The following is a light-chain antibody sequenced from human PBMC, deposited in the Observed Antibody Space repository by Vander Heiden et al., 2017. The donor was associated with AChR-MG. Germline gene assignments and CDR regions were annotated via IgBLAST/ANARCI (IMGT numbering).Light chain of an antibody. CDR2: EVS. Sequence: EIVMTQTPLSLSVTPGQPASISCKSSQTLLHSNGNTYLSWYLQKAGQSPQLLMYEVSTRFSGVPDRFSGSGSGTDFTLKISRVEAEDVGVYYCLQGTHFKTFGQGTRVEIK. CDR1: QTLLHSNGNTY. V-gene: IGKV2-29*02. CDR3: LQGTHFKT. J-gene: IGKJ1*01.